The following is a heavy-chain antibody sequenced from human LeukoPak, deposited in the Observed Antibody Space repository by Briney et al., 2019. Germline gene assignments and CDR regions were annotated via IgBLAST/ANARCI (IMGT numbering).Heavy chain of an antibody. J-gene: IGHJ4*02. CDR3: ARDLDKWELLQ. V-gene: IGHV4-39*07. D-gene: IGHD1-26*01. Sequence: PSETLSLTCTVSGGSISSSSYYWGWIRQPPGKGLEWIGRIYYSGSTYYNPSLKSRVTISVDTSKNQFSLKLSSVTAADTAVYYCARDLDKWELLQWGQGTLVSVSS. CDR1: GGSISSSSYY. CDR2: IYYSGST.